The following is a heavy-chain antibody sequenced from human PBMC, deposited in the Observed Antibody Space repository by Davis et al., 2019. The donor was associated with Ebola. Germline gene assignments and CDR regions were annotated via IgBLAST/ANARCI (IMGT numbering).Heavy chain of an antibody. CDR1: GFAFSNFA. CDR2: LSGSDGRT. Sequence: GESLKISCAASGFAFSNFAMHWVRQAPGKGLEWVSALSGSDGRTYYTDSVKGRFTISRDNAKNSLYLQMNSLRAEDTAVYYCARDPTRTYYDFWSGSSDYYYGMDVWGQGTTVTVSS. J-gene: IGHJ6*02. V-gene: IGHV3-21*01. CDR3: ARDPTRTYYDFWSGSSDYYYGMDV. D-gene: IGHD3-3*01.